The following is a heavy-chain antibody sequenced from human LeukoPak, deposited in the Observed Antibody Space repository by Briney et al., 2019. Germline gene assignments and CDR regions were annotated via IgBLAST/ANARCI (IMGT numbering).Heavy chain of an antibody. CDR2: IYYSGSS. J-gene: IGHJ4*02. Sequence: PSETLSLTCTVSGASISSSYWSWIRQPPGKGLEWIGYIYYSGSSSYNPSLKSRVTISVDTSKDRFSLKLSSVTAADTAIYYCARRLYDSSGYYLDYWGQGTLVTVSS. CDR3: ARRLYDSSGYYLDY. V-gene: IGHV4-59*01. D-gene: IGHD3-22*01. CDR1: GASISSSY.